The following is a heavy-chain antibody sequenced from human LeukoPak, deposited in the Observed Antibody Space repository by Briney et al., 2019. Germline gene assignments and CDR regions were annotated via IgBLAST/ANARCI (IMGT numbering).Heavy chain of an antibody. D-gene: IGHD6-13*01. CDR2: VSYDGSNK. CDR3: AKAASSSWPSYYYGMDV. Sequence: GGSLRLSCAASGFTFSSYAMHWARQAPGKGLEWVAVVSYDGSNKYYADSVKGRFTISKDNSKNTVYLQMSSLRVDDTAVYYCAKAASSSWPSYYYGMDVWGQGTTVTVSS. V-gene: IGHV3-30*04. CDR1: GFTFSSYA. J-gene: IGHJ6*02.